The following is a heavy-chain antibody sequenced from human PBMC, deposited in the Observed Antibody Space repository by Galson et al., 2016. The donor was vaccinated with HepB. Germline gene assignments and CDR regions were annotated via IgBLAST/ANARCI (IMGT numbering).Heavy chain of an antibody. CDR2: ISNSGGTT. J-gene: IGHJ4*02. CDR1: GFTFSSYA. Sequence: SLRLSCAASGFTFSSYAMSWVRQSPDKGLEWVSSISNSGGTTHYEDSVQGRFIISRDNSKNTLYLRMNSLSAADTALYYCANSYCTGTACYRWHFRGQGTLVTVSP. D-gene: IGHD2-8*02. V-gene: IGHV3-23*01. CDR3: ANSYCTGTACYRWHF.